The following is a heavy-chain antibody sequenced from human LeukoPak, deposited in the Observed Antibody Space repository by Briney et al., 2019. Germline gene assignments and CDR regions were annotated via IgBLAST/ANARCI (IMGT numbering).Heavy chain of an antibody. J-gene: IGHJ3*02. CDR1: GGSISSYY. V-gene: IGHV4-59*01. CDR2: IYYSGST. CDR3: AGLDFWSGYTYSDDAFDI. Sequence: SETLSLTCTVSGGSISSYYWSWIRQPPGKGLEWIGYIYYSGSTNYNPSLKSRVTISVDTSKNQFSLKLSSVTAADTAVYYCAGLDFWSGYTYSDDAFDICGQGKMVTVSS. D-gene: IGHD3-3*01.